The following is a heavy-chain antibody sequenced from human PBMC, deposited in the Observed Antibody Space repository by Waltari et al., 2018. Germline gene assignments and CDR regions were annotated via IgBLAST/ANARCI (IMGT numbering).Heavy chain of an antibody. D-gene: IGHD6-13*01. Sequence: QVQLVQSGAEVKKPGASVKVSCKASGYTFTGYYMHWVRPAPGQGLEWMGWINPNSGGTNYAQKFQGRVTMTRDTSISTAYMELSRLRSDDTAVYYCARDLGGSSSWYSAFDYWGQGTLVTVSS. CDR3: ARDLGGSSSWYSAFDY. V-gene: IGHV1-2*02. CDR2: INPNSGGT. J-gene: IGHJ4*02. CDR1: GYTFTGYY.